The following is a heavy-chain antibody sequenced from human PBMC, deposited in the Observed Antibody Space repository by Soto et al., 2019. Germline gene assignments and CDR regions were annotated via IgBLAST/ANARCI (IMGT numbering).Heavy chain of an antibody. D-gene: IGHD2-2*01. J-gene: IGHJ6*02. CDR2: IYYIGST. Sequence: PSETLSLTCAVSGGAISGSNWWTWVRQPPGKGLEWIGSIYYIGSTNYNPSLKSRVTVSVDTSKNQFSLKLSSVTAADTAVYYCARLRGYCISTSCSGYYAMDVWGQGTTVTVSS. CDR1: GGAISGSNW. V-gene: IGHV4-4*02. CDR3: ARLRGYCISTSCSGYYAMDV.